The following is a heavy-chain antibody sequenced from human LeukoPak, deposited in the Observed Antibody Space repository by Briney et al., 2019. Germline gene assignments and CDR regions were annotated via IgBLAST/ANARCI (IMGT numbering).Heavy chain of an antibody. V-gene: IGHV4-61*08. CDR1: GGSISSGGYY. CDR3: ARRSSQGSYFDY. J-gene: IGHJ4*02. Sequence: SETLSLTCTVSGGSISSGGYYWSWIRQPPGKGLEWIGYIYYSGSTNYNPSLKSRVTISVYTSKNQFSLKLSSVTAADTAVYYCARRSSQGSYFDYWGQGTLVTVSS. CDR2: IYYSGST.